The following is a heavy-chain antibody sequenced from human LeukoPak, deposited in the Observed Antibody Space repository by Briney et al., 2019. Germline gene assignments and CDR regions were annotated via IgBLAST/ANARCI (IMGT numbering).Heavy chain of an antibody. Sequence: GGSLRLSCAASGFTFSSYAMSWVRQAPGKGLEWVSAISGSGGSTYYADSVKGRFTISRGNSKNTLYLQMNSLRAEDTTVYYCAKAVAGLQGAYYFDYWGQGTLVTVSS. CDR2: ISGSGGST. J-gene: IGHJ4*02. CDR3: AKAVAGLQGAYYFDY. D-gene: IGHD6-19*01. V-gene: IGHV3-23*01. CDR1: GFTFSSYA.